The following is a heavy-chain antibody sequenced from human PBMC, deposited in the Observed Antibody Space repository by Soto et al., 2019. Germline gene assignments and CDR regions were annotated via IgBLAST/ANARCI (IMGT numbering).Heavy chain of an antibody. V-gene: IGHV1-69*06. Sequence: VASVKVSCKACGGTFSSYAISWVRQAPGQGLEWMGGIIPIFGTANYAQKFQGRVTITADKSTSTAYMELSSLRSEDTAVYYCARDEPVPGPVWGQGTRVTVSS. CDR1: GGTFSSYA. CDR2: IIPIFGTA. CDR3: ARDEPVPGPV. J-gene: IGHJ6*02.